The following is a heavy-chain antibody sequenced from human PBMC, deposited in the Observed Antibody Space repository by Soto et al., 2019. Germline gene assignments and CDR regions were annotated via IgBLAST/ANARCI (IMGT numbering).Heavy chain of an antibody. D-gene: IGHD3-10*01. Sequence: QVQLVQSGAEVKKPGSSVRVSCKSSGGTSSSYAVSWVRQAPGQGLEWMGGIIPVFGIATYAQEFQGRVNITADKSTNTAHMELSSLRSDDTAVFYCARGKSYYGSGRGRYDYYRLDVWGQGTTVTVSS. J-gene: IGHJ6*01. CDR3: ARGKSYYGSGRGRYDYYRLDV. V-gene: IGHV1-69*17. CDR1: GGTSSSYA. CDR2: IIPVFGIA.